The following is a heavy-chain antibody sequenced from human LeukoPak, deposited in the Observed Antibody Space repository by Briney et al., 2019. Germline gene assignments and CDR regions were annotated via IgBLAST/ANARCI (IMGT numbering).Heavy chain of an antibody. Sequence: GGSLRLSCAASGFTFDDYAMHWVRQAPGKGLEGVSGISWNSGSIGYADSVKGRFTISRDNAKNSLYLQMNSLRAEDTALYYCAKDISIAAAGATWFDPWGQGTLVTVSS. D-gene: IGHD6-13*01. V-gene: IGHV3-9*01. J-gene: IGHJ5*02. CDR3: AKDISIAAAGATWFDP. CDR1: GFTFDDYA. CDR2: ISWNSGSI.